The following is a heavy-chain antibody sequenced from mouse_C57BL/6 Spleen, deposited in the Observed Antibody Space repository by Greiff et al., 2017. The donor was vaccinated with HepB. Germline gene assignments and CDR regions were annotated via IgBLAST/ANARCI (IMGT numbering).Heavy chain of an antibody. CDR1: GYTFTEYT. V-gene: IGHV1-62-2*01. D-gene: IGHD4-1*02. CDR3: ARHEDRSSPNWAWFAY. CDR2: FYPGSGSI. Sequence: QVQLQQSGAELVKPGASVKLSCKASGYTFTEYTIHWVKQRSGQGLEWIGWFYPGSGSIKYNEKFKDKATLTADESSSTVYMELSSLPSEDSAVYFCARHEDRSSPNWAWFAYWGQGTLVTVSA. J-gene: IGHJ3*01.